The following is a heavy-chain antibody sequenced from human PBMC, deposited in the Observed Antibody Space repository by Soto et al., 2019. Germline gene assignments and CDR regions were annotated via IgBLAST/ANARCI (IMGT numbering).Heavy chain of an antibody. CDR3: ARMGGGTVTLFDY. V-gene: IGHV4-34*01. CDR1: GGSSSCYY. J-gene: IGHJ4*02. D-gene: IGHD4-17*01. CDR2: INHSGST. Sequence: SQTMSLTCTAYGGSSSCYYRCWNRQPPGKGLEWIGEINHSGSTNYNPSLKSRVTISVDTSKNQFSLKLSSVTAAVTAVYYCARMGGGTVTLFDYWGQGTLVTVSS.